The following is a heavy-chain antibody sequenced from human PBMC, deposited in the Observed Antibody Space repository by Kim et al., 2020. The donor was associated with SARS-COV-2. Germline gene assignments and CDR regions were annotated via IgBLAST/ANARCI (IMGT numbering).Heavy chain of an antibody. D-gene: IGHD3-22*01. CDR2: ISSSSSYI. Sequence: GGSLRLSCAASGFTFSSYSMNWVRQAPGKGLEWVSSISSSSSYIYYADSVKGRFTISRDNAKNSLYLQMNSLRAEDTAVYYCARGLLTYYYDSSGRGDAFDIWGQGTMVTVSS. CDR3: ARGLLTYYYDSSGRGDAFDI. V-gene: IGHV3-21*04. J-gene: IGHJ3*02. CDR1: GFTFSSYS.